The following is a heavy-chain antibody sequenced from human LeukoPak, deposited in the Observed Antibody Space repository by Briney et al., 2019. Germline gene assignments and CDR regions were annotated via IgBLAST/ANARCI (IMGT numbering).Heavy chain of an antibody. J-gene: IGHJ6*03. D-gene: IGHD6-19*01. CDR1: GGSISSSSYY. CDR2: IYYSGST. CDR3: ARHFSSGWTYYYYYYMDV. Sequence: SETLSLTCTVSGGSISSSSYYWGWIRRPPGKGLEWIGSIYYSGSTYYNPSLKSRVTISVDTSKNQFSLKLSSVTAADTAVYYCARHFSSGWTYYYYYYMDVWGKGTTVTISS. V-gene: IGHV4-39*01.